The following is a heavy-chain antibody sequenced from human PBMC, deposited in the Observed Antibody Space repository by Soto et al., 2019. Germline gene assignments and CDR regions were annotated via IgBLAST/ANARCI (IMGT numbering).Heavy chain of an antibody. CDR2: IIPIFGTA. V-gene: IGHV1-69*13. CDR3: ARSPSGKIAAPAR. CDR1: GGTFSSYA. D-gene: IGHD6-13*01. Sequence: SVKVSCKASGGTFSSYAISWVRQAPGQGLEWMGGIIPIFGTANYAQKFQGRVTITADESTSTAYMELSSLRSEDTAVYYCARSPSGKIAAPARWGQGTLVTVSS. J-gene: IGHJ4*02.